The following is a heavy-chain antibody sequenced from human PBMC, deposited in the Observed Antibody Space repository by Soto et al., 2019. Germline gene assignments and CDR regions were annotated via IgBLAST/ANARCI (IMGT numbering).Heavy chain of an antibody. CDR1: GGTFSSDS. V-gene: IGHV1-69*13. CDR2: IIPMFDTP. D-gene: IGHD2-15*01. Sequence: GAPVKVSCKASGGTFSSDSFSWVRQGPGQGLEWMGGIIPMFDTPIYAQKFRDRVTITADESTSTAYMQLSSLRSGDTAVYYCARSGGLDRDFNYWGQGSLVTVSS. CDR3: ARSGGLDRDFNY. J-gene: IGHJ4*02.